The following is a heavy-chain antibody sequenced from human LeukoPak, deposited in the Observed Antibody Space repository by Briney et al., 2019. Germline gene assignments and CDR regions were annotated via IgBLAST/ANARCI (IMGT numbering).Heavy chain of an antibody. CDR3: ARQNTPEDV. CDR2: INHSGST. V-gene: IGHV4-34*01. J-gene: IGHJ6*04. Sequence: GSLRLSCAASGFTFSSYAMSWIRQPPGKGLEWIGEINHSGSTNYNPSLKSRVTISVDTSKNQFSLKLSSVTAADTAVYYCARQNTPEDVWGKGTTVTISS. CDR1: GFTFSSYA.